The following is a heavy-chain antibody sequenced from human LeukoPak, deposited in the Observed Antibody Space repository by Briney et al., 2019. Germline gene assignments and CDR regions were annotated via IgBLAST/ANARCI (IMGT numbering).Heavy chain of an antibody. CDR1: GGSFSGYY. CDR2: INHSGST. J-gene: IGHJ3*02. V-gene: IGHV4-34*01. D-gene: IGHD3-10*01. Sequence: SETLSLTCAVYGGSFSGYYWSWIRQPPGKGLEWIGEINHSGSTNYNPSLKSRVTISVDTSKNQFSLKLSSVTAADTAVYYCARANPSPLLWFGELPNDAFDIWGQGTMVTVSS. CDR3: ARANPSPLLWFGELPNDAFDI.